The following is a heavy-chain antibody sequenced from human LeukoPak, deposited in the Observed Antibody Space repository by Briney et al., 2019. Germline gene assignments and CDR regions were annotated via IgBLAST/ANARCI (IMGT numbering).Heavy chain of an antibody. V-gene: IGHV1-8*02. CDR1: GYTFTTYF. D-gene: IGHD3-10*01. CDR3: ASTYYYGSGRERRYFDY. J-gene: IGHJ4*02. Sequence: ASVKVSCKASGYTFTTYFLHWVRQAPGQGLEWMGWMNPNSGNTGYAQKFQGRVTMTRNTSISTAYMELSSLRSEDTAVYYCASTYYYGSGRERRYFDYWGQGTLVTVSS. CDR2: MNPNSGNT.